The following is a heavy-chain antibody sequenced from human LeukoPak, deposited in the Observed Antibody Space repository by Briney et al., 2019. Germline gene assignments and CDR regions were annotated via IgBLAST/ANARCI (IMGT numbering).Heavy chain of an antibody. Sequence: GESLKISCTGSGTTFGDISISWARQAPGKGLEWVGFMRMTADGGTQEYAAAVKGRFIISRDDSKSSDYLQMNSLKSEDTAFYYCTRGTGAPSYWGQGTLVTVSS. CDR1: GTTFGDIS. CDR2: MRMTADGGTQ. V-gene: IGHV3-49*04. D-gene: IGHD3-10*01. CDR3: TRGTGAPSY. J-gene: IGHJ4*02.